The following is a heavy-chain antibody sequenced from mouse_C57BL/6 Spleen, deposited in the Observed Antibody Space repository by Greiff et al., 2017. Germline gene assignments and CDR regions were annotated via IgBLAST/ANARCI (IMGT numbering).Heavy chain of an antibody. J-gene: IGHJ4*01. Sequence: QVQLQQSGPELVKPGASVKISCKASGYAFSSSWMNWVKQRPGKGLEWIGRFYPGDGDPNYNGKFKGKATLTADKSSSTAYMQLSSLTSEDSAVYFCARKLLGDYWGQGTSVTVSS. D-gene: IGHD2-1*01. CDR2: FYPGDGDP. V-gene: IGHV1-82*01. CDR1: GYAFSSSW. CDR3: ARKLLGDY.